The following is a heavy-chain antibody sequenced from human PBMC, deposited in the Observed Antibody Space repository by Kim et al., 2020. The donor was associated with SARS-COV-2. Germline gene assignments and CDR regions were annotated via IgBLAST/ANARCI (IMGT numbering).Heavy chain of an antibody. D-gene: IGHD3-10*01. CDR2: IYPGDSDT. CDR1: GYSFTSYW. CDR3: ARRSGNSCSPWDRITWCNWFDP. J-gene: IGHJ5*02. Sequence: GESLKISCKGSGYSFTSYWIGWVRQMPGKGLEWMGIIYPGDSDTRYSPSFQGQVTISADKSISTAYLQWSSLKASDTAMYYCARRSGNSCSPWDRITWCNWFDPWGQGTLVTVSS. V-gene: IGHV5-51*01.